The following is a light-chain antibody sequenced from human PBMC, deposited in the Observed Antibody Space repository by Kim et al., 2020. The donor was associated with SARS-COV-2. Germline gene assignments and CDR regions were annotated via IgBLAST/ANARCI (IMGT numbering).Light chain of an antibody. CDR1: KLGDKF. Sequence: SVSTGQTASITCSGDKLGDKFVCWYHQRPGQSPLLVIYEDKKRPSGIPERFSASNSGNTATLTISGTQAMDEGDYYCQAWDSSVWVFGGGTQLTVL. V-gene: IGLV3-1*01. J-gene: IGLJ3*02. CDR2: EDK. CDR3: QAWDSSVWV.